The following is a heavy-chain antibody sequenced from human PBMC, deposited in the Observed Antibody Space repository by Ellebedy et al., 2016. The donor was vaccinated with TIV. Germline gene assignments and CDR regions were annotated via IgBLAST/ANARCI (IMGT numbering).Heavy chain of an antibody. V-gene: IGHV1-24*01. Sequence: AASVKVSCKVSGYTLTRLSMHWVRQAPGKGLEWMGGSDPEDGKIVYAQKFQGRVTMTADTSADTAYIELRSLRSEDTAVYYCAIEQGYSYGYVHWGQGTLVTVSS. CDR3: AIEQGYSYGYVH. J-gene: IGHJ4*02. CDR2: SDPEDGKI. D-gene: IGHD5-18*01. CDR1: GYTLTRLS.